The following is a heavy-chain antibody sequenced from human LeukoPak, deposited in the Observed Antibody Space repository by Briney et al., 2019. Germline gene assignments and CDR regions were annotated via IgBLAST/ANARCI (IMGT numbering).Heavy chain of an antibody. Sequence: GGSLRLSCAASGFTFSSYSMNWVRQAPGKGLEWVSSISSSSSYIYYADSVKGRFTISRDNAKNSLYLQMNSLRAEDTAVYYCARDSSSWQRADAFDIWGQGTMVTVSS. CDR1: GFTFSSYS. J-gene: IGHJ3*02. CDR2: ISSSSSYI. V-gene: IGHV3-21*01. D-gene: IGHD6-13*01. CDR3: ARDSSSWQRADAFDI.